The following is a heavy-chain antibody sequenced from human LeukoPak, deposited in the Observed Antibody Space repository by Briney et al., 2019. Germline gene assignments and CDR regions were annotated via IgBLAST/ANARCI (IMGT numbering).Heavy chain of an antibody. CDR2: ISWNSGSI. D-gene: IGHD6-13*01. J-gene: IGHJ4*02. CDR3: AKDKGYSSSWYLDY. CDR1: GFTFYDYA. V-gene: IGHV3-9*01. Sequence: HPGRSLRLSCAASGFTFYDYAMHWVRQAPGKGLEWVSGISWNSGSIGYADSVKGRFTISRDNAKNSLYLQMNSLRAEDTALYYCAKDKGYSSSWYLDYWGQGTLVTVSS.